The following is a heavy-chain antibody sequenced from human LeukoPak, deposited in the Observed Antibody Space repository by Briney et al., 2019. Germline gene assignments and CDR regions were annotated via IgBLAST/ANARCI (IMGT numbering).Heavy chain of an antibody. Sequence: PSETLSLPCTVSGGSISSSSYYWGWIRQPAGKGLEWIGRIYTSGSTNYNPSLKSRVTMSVDTSKKQFSLKLSSVTAADTAVYYCARVRGSSGSYEYYHYMDVWGKGTTVTISS. D-gene: IGHD1-26*01. CDR2: IYTSGST. J-gene: IGHJ6*03. CDR3: ARVRGSSGSYEYYHYMDV. CDR1: GGSISSSSYY. V-gene: IGHV4-61*02.